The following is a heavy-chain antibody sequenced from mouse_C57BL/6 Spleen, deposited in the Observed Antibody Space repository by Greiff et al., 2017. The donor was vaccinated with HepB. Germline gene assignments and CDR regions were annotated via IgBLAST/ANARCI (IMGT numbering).Heavy chain of an antibody. J-gene: IGHJ1*03. CDR3: ARHEGSWYFDV. Sequence: DVQLQESGGDLVKPGGSLKLSCAASGFTFSSYGMSWVRQTPDKRLEWVATISSGGSYTYYPDSVKGRFTISRDNAKYTLYLQMSSLKSEDTAMYYCARHEGSWYFDVWGTGTTVTVSS. CDR1: GFTFSSYG. V-gene: IGHV5-6*01. CDR2: ISSGGSYT.